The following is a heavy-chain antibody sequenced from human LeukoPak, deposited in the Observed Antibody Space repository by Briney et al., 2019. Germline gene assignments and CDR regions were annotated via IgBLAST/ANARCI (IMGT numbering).Heavy chain of an antibody. Sequence: VSVKVSCKASGYTFTSYYIHWVRQAPGQGLEWMGIINPSGGGTSYAQKFQGRVTMTTDTSTRTVYMELSSLRSEDTAIYYCARVRDGYSYANFDSWGQGTLVTVSS. CDR2: INPSGGGT. J-gene: IGHJ4*02. V-gene: IGHV1-46*01. CDR3: ARVRDGYSYANFDS. D-gene: IGHD5-18*01. CDR1: GYTFTSYY.